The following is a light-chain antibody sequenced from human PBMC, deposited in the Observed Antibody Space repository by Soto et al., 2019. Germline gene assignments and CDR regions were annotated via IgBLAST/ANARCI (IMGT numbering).Light chain of an antibody. CDR1: RDAYNGY. CDR2: GVF. Sequence: DIVLTQSPDTLSLSPGERATLSCRASRDAYNGYLAWYQQRPGLAPRLLIYGVFSRANGIPDRFSGSGFGTDFTLTITRLEPEDFAVYYCQHYGHPQWTFGQGTKVEIK. CDR3: QHYGHPQWT. V-gene: IGKV3-20*01. J-gene: IGKJ1*01.